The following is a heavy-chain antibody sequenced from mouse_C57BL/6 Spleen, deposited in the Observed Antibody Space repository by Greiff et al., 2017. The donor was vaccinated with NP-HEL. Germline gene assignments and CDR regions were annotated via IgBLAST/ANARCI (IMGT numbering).Heavy chain of an antibody. Sequence: QVQLQQPGAELVKPGASVKMSCKASGYTFTSYWITWVKQRPGQGLEWIGDIYPGSGSTNYNEKFKSKATLTVDTSSSTAYMQLSSLTSEDSAVYYCARRSSGFVYAMDYWGQGTSVTVSS. V-gene: IGHV1-55*01. J-gene: IGHJ4*01. D-gene: IGHD3-2*02. CDR3: ARRSSGFVYAMDY. CDR1: GYTFTSYW. CDR2: IYPGSGST.